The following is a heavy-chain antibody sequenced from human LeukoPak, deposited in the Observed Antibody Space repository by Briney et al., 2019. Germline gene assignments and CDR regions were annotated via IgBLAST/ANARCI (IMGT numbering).Heavy chain of an antibody. Sequence: PGGSLRLSCAASGFTFSSNGMHWVRQAPGKGLGCVAFIQNDGNNKKYADSVKGRFTISRDNSKNTLYLQMNSLRAEDTAVYYCARDWGTSSLYLVNWGQGTLVTVSS. CDR2: IQNDGNNK. J-gene: IGHJ4*02. V-gene: IGHV3-30*02. CDR3: ARDWGTSSLYLVN. D-gene: IGHD6-6*01. CDR1: GFTFSSNG.